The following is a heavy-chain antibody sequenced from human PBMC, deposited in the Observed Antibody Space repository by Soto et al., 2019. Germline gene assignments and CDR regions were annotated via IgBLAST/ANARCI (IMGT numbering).Heavy chain of an antibody. Sequence: PGGSLRLSCAASGIVFSDYMSWVRQAPGKGLEWLSYISGSGRTIYSADSVKGRFTISRDNATNSLYLQMNNVRTEDTAVYYCARLPFPWGWFDPWGHGTLVPVAS. CDR1: GIVFSDY. J-gene: IGHJ5*02. V-gene: IGHV3-11*01. CDR3: ARLPFPWGWFDP. D-gene: IGHD3-16*01. CDR2: ISGSGRTI.